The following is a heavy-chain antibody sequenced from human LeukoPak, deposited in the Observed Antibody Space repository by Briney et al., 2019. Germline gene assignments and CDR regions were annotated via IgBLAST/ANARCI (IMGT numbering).Heavy chain of an antibody. CDR1: GGSISSGSYY. D-gene: IGHD6-13*01. Sequence: SETLSLTCTVSGGSISSGSYYWSWIRQPAGKGLEWIGRIYTSGSTNYNPSLKSRVTISVDTSKNQFSLKLSSVTAADTAVYYCARGSSWYRPFGTSWGQGTLVTVSS. CDR3: ARGSSWYRPFGTS. V-gene: IGHV4-61*02. J-gene: IGHJ4*02. CDR2: IYTSGST.